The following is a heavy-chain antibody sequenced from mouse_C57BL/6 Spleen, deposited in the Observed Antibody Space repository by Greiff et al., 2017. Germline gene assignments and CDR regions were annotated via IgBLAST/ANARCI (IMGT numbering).Heavy chain of an antibody. CDR3: ASGTPLDY. J-gene: IGHJ2*01. Sequence: VQLQQPGPVLVKPGASVKMSCKASGYTFTDYYMNWVKQSHGKSLEWIGVINPYNGGTSYNQKFKGKATLTVDKSSSTAYMKLNSLTSEDSAVYYCASGTPLDYWGQGTTLTVSS. CDR2: INPYNGGT. V-gene: IGHV1-19*01. D-gene: IGHD4-1*01. CDR1: GYTFTDYY.